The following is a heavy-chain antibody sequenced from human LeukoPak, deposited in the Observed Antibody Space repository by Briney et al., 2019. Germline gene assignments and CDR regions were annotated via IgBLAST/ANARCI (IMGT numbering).Heavy chain of an antibody. CDR2: IKKKGDGGTT. Sequence: GGSLRLSCAASGFPFSDDWMSWVRQAPGKGLEWVGRIKKKGDGGTTDYAAPVKGRFTISRDDSKNMLYLEMNNLKVEDTAVYYCTTVTMVRDYDYWGQGTLVTVSS. D-gene: IGHD3-10*01. J-gene: IGHJ4*02. V-gene: IGHV3-15*01. CDR1: GFPFSDDW. CDR3: TTVTMVRDYDY.